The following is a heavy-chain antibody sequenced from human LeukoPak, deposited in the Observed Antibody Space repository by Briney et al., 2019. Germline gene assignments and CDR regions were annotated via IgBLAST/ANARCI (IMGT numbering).Heavy chain of an antibody. CDR3: ARRKYYYDSSGYSPVYFDF. D-gene: IGHD3-22*01. J-gene: IGHJ4*02. CDR2: IYPGDSDT. CDR1: GYSFTSYW. Sequence: GESLKISCKGSGYSFTSYWIGWVRQMPGKGLEWMGIIYPGDSDTRYSPSSQGQVTISADKSISTAYLQWSSLKASDTAMYYCARRKYYYDSSGYSPVYFDFWGQGTLVTVSS. V-gene: IGHV5-51*01.